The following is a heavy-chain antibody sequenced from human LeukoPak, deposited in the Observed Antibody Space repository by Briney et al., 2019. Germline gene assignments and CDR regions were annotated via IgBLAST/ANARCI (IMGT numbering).Heavy chain of an antibody. CDR3: ARLGYSGYDLDY. J-gene: IGHJ4*02. Sequence: SVKVSCKASGGTFSSYAISWVRQAPGQGLEWMGGIIPIFGTANCAQKFQGRVTITTDESTSTAYMELSSLRSEDTAVYYCARLGYSGYDLDYWGQGTLVTVSS. CDR2: IIPIFGTA. V-gene: IGHV1-69*05. D-gene: IGHD5-12*01. CDR1: GGTFSSYA.